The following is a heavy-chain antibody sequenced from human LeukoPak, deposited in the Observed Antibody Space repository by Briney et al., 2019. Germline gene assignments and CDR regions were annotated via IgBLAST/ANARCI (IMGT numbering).Heavy chain of an antibody. V-gene: IGHV3-7*04. CDR3: SRHVVRGPIVKYFDL. CDR1: GFAISRFW. D-gene: IGHD3-10*01. Sequence: PGGSLRLSCAASGFAISRFWKRWVRQAPGKGLEWVANRRQDGGTKSSVDSLKGRFTVSRENAKKSLHLQMNYLAVGDTALYYCSRHVVRGPIVKYFDLWGRGTLVTVSS. J-gene: IGHJ2*01. CDR2: RRQDGGTK.